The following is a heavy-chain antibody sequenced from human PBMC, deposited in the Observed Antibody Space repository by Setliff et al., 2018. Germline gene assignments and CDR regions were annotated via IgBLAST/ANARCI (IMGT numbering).Heavy chain of an antibody. CDR1: GYTFNDYG. Sequence: ASVKVSCKTSGYTFNDYGIAWVRQAPGQGLEWMGWISPPTGKTYDTPKFHGRVTLTTDTSTSTAYMELRSLGSDDTAVYYCSRLVRFCIRTSCQRLSGGEFWGQGTLVTVSS. J-gene: IGHJ4*02. CDR2: ISPPTGKT. D-gene: IGHD2-2*01. CDR3: SRLVRFCIRTSCQRLSGGEF. V-gene: IGHV1-18*01.